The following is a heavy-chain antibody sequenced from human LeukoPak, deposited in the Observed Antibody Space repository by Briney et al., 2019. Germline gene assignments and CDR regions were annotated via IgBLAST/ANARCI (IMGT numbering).Heavy chain of an antibody. V-gene: IGHV1-46*01. Sequence: SVKVSCKASGYTFASYYMHWARQAPGQGLEWMGIINPSGGSTSYAQKFQGRVTMTRDTSTRTVYMELSSLRSEDTAVYYCARDTDYYDSSGYYHPFDYWGQGTLVTVSS. J-gene: IGHJ4*02. CDR1: GYTFASYY. D-gene: IGHD3-22*01. CDR3: ARDTDYYDSSGYYHPFDY. CDR2: INPSGGST.